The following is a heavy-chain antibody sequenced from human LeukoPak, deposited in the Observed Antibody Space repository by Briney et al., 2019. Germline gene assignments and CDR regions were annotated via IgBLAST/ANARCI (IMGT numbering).Heavy chain of an antibody. J-gene: IGHJ4*02. Sequence: GGSLRLPCAASGFTVSLNFMNWVRQAPGTGLEWVSIIHPDGVTHYSDSVKGRFTISRDNSNNILYLQMNGLRAEDTAVYSCAGGRGYIIDYWGQGTLVTVSS. CDR3: AGGRGYIIDY. CDR2: IHPDGVT. V-gene: IGHV3-53*01. D-gene: IGHD5-18*01. CDR1: GFTVSLNF.